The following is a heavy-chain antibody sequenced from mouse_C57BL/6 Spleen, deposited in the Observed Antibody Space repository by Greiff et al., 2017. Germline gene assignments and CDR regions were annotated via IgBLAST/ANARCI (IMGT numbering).Heavy chain of an antibody. Sequence: VQLQQPGAELVKPGASVKLSCKASGYTFTSYWMHWVKQRPGRGLEWIGRIGPNSGGTKYNEQFKSKATLTVVKPSCTAYMQLSSLTSEDYAVYYCAGDDLYAMDYWGQGTSVTVSS. CDR3: AGDDLYAMDY. D-gene: IGHD2-3*01. J-gene: IGHJ4*01. CDR1: GYTFTSYW. CDR2: IGPNSGGT. V-gene: IGHV1-72*01.